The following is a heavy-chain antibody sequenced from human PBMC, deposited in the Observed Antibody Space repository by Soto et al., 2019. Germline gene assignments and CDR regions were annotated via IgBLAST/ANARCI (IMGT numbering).Heavy chain of an antibody. CDR3: ARHFSVYYFDY. V-gene: IGHV4-39*01. CDR2: IYYSGTT. J-gene: IGHJ4*02. Sequence: SETLSFTCTVSGAPITRNRYLWAWIRQPPGKGLEWIGSIYYSGTTYYNPSLKSRVTISVDRSKNQFSLKLSSVTAADTAVYYCARHFSVYYFDYWGQGALVT. CDR1: GAPITRNRYL.